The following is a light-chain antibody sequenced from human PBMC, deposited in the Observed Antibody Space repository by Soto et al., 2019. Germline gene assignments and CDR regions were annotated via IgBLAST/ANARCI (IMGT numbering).Light chain of an antibody. V-gene: IGKV1-5*01. CDR1: QSISNW. CDR3: QQYYSYWGT. CDR2: DAS. Sequence: DIQMTQFPSTLSASVGDRVTITCRASQSISNWLAWYQQKQGKAPKLLIYDASSLESGVPSRFSGSASGTEFTLSIRVLQPDDFATSYCQQYYSYWGTFGQGTKVDIK. J-gene: IGKJ1*01.